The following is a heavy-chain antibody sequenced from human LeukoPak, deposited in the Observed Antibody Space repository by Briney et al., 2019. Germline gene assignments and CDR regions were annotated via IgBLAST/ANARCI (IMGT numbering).Heavy chain of an antibody. J-gene: IGHJ4*02. V-gene: IGHV3-48*04. CDR3: ARAGQSDY. Sequence: GGSLRLSCAASGFIFTNYWMSWVRQAPGKGLEWVSSISGGSRTINYADSVKGRFTTSRDNAKNSLSLQVNSLRAEDTAVYYCARAGQSDYWGQGTLVTVSS. CDR2: ISGGSRTI. CDR1: GFIFTNYW.